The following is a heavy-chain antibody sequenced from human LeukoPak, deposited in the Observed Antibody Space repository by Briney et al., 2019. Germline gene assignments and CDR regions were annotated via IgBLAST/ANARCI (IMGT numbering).Heavy chain of an antibody. V-gene: IGHV3-23*01. J-gene: IGHJ6*02. D-gene: IGHD3-10*01. CDR2: ISGSGGST. Sequence: GGSLRLSCAASGFTFSSYAMSWVRQAPVKGLEWVSAISGSGGSTYYADSVKGRFTISRDNSKNTLYLQMNSLRAEDTAVYYCAKRRGGGYYYYGMDVWGQGTTVTVSS. CDR3: AKRRGGGYYYYGMDV. CDR1: GFTFSSYA.